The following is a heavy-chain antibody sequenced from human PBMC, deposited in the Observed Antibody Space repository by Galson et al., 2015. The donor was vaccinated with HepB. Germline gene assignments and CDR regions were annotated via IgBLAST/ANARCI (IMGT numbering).Heavy chain of an antibody. CDR2: LNPSGGST. J-gene: IGHJ3*02. Sequence: SVKVSCKASGYTFSSYSMHWVRQAPGQGLEWMGILNPSGGSTSYAQKFQGRVTMTRDTSTSTVYMELSSLRSEDTAVYYCARDFFGGSSAFDIWGQGTMVTVSS. V-gene: IGHV1-46*01. D-gene: IGHD1-26*01. CDR3: ARDFFGGSSAFDI. CDR1: GYTFSSYS.